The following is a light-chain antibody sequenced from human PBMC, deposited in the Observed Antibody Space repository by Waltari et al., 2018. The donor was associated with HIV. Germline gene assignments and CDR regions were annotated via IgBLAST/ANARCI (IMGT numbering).Light chain of an antibody. CDR1: QNVFKF. Sequence: DTQMTQSPSSLSASIGDRVTITCRASQNVFKFLSWYRQKSGKAPELLISDESRLQSGVPSRFSGSGSGTDFVLTVSGLQIEDFATYFCLQTFTTPLTFGPGTKVDIK. V-gene: IGKV1-39*01. CDR2: DES. J-gene: IGKJ3*01. CDR3: LQTFTTPLT.